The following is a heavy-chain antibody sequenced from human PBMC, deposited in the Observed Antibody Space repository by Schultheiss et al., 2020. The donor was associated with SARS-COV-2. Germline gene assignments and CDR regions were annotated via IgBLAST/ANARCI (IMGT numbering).Heavy chain of an antibody. Sequence: GGSLRLSCVASGFTFSSYSMNWVRQAPGKGLEWVSAISGSGGSTYYADSVKGRFTISRDNSKNTLYVQMNSLRIEDTAVYYCARTGSGWYGGFDYWGQGTLVTVSS. J-gene: IGHJ4*02. CDR1: GFTFSSYS. CDR3: ARTGSGWYGGFDY. V-gene: IGHV3-23*01. D-gene: IGHD6-19*01. CDR2: ISGSGGST.